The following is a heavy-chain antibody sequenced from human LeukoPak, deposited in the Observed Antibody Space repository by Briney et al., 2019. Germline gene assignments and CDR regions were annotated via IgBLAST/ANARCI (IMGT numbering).Heavy chain of an antibody. CDR1: GFTFSDFA. Sequence: GGSLRLSCAASGFTFSDFAMSCVRLAPGQGLKWVSTISNRGGSTNFANSVRGRFTISRDNSKNTLYLQMNSLRADDTALYYCTKDGLRGYDFDYWGQGVLVTASS. D-gene: IGHD5-12*01. CDR2: ISNRGGST. J-gene: IGHJ4*02. CDR3: TKDGLRGYDFDY. V-gene: IGHV3-23*01.